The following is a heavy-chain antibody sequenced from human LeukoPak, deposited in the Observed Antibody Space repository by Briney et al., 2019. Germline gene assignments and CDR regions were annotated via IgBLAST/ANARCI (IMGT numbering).Heavy chain of an antibody. CDR3: ASLRYYYDSSGHDY. CDR1: GYTFTSYG. V-gene: IGHV1-18*04. J-gene: IGHJ4*02. CDR2: ISAYNGNT. D-gene: IGHD3-22*01. Sequence: ASVKVSCKASGYTFTSYGISWVRQAPGQGLEWMGWISAYNGNTNYAQKLQGRVTMTTDTSTSTAYMELSRLRSDDTAVYYCASLRYYYDSSGHDYWGQGTLVTVSS.